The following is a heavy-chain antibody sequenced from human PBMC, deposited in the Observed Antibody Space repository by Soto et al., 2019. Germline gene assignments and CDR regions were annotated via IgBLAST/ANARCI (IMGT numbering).Heavy chain of an antibody. J-gene: IGHJ1*01. D-gene: IGHD4-17*01. Sequence: GGSLRLSCAASGFTFSSYSMHWVRQAPGKGLEWVSFITGSGSHIYYADSVRGRFAISRDNSENTLYLQMDSLRAEDTAVYYCAREPADPWAPDQQYGYWGQGTLVTVSS. CDR3: AREPADPWAPDQQYGY. V-gene: IGHV3-21*01. CDR2: ITGSGSHI. CDR1: GFTFSSYS.